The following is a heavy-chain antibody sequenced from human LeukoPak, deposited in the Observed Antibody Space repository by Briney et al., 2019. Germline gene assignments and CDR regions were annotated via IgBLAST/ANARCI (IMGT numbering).Heavy chain of an antibody. J-gene: IGHJ6*02. CDR2: IYYSGST. Sequence: PSETLSLTCTVSGGSISSYYCSWIRQPPGKGLEWIGYIYYSGSTNYNPSLKSRVTISVDTSKNQLSLKLSSVTAADTAVYFCVRDLVATIDHYYYGMDVWGQGTTVTVSS. CDR3: VRDLVATIDHYYYGMDV. V-gene: IGHV4-59*01. D-gene: IGHD5-12*01. CDR1: GGSISSYY.